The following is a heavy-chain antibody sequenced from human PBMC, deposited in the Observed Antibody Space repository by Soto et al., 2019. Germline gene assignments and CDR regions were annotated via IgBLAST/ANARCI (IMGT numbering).Heavy chain of an antibody. V-gene: IGHV1-3*01. CDR3: VRRHVSATGIDWFDP. J-gene: IGHJ5*02. CDR2: INAANGDT. D-gene: IGHD6-13*01. CDR1: GCTFTSYG. Sequence: AAVKVSCKASGCTFTSYGIHWVRQAPGQRLEWMGWINAANGDTKCSPKFQGRVTITRDTSASTAYMELSSLRSEDTAVYYCVRRHVSATGIDWFDPWGQGTLVTVSS.